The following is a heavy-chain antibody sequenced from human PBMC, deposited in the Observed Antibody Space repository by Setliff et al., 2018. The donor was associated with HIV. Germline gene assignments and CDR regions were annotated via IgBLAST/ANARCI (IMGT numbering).Heavy chain of an antibody. V-gene: IGHV5-51*01. CDR1: GYSFTNYW. CDR2: IYPGDSDT. D-gene: IGHD3-22*01. J-gene: IGHJ4*02. CDR3: ARLSGLYYYDTSGYYYVHYFDY. Sequence: GESLKISCKGYGYSFTNYWIGWVRQMPGKGLEWMGIIYPGDSDTRYSPSFQGQVTISADKSISTAYLQWSSLKASDTAMYYCARLSGLYYYDTSGYYYVHYFDYWGQGTLVTVSS.